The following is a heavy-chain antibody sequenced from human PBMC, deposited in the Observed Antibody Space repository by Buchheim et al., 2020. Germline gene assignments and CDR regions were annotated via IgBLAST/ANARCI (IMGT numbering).Heavy chain of an antibody. J-gene: IGHJ4*02. Sequence: EVQLLESGGGVVQPGGSLRLSCTASGFTFSRYAMSWVRQAPGKGLEWVSAISGSGGSAYYADSVKGRFTISRDTSKNTLDLQMNSRRAADTAVYYCAKGSQWELKPFGYWGQGTL. CDR3: AKGSQWELKPFGY. V-gene: IGHV3-23*01. CDR2: ISGSGGSA. D-gene: IGHD1-26*01. CDR1: GFTFSRYA.